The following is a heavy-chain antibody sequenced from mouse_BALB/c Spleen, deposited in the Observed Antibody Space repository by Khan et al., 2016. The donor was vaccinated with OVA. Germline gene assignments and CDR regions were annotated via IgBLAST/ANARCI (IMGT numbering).Heavy chain of an antibody. V-gene: IGHV1-76*01. J-gene: IGHJ2*01. D-gene: IGHD3-2*02. CDR2: IYPGTDNS. CDR3: AREEALYHFDH. CDR1: GYIFTSYW. Sequence: QVQLKESGAELVRPGASVKLSCKTSGYIFTSYWIHWIKQRSGQGLEWIARIYPGTDNSYYNEKFKDKATLTADKSSSTAYMQLSSLKSEDSDVYCCAREEALYHFDHWGQGTTRTVSS.